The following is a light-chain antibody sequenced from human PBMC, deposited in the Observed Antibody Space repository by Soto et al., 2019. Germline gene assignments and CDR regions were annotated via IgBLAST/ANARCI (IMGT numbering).Light chain of an antibody. CDR2: DND. V-gene: IGLV1-51*01. J-gene: IGLJ2*01. CDR3: ATRASSLSGVV. Sequence: QSVLTQPPSVSASPGQRVTISCSGSSANIPNNYVSWYQQLPGTGPKILIYDNDQRPSGIPDRFSGSNSGTAATLGVTGLQPGDEAEDYCATRASSLSGVVFGGGTKLTVL. CDR1: SANIPNNY.